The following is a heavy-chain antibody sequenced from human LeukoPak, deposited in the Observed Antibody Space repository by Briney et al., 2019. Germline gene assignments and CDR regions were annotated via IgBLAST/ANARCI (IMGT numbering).Heavy chain of an antibody. CDR2: ISYDGSNK. V-gene: IGHV3-30*18. CDR3: AKVLGPATDY. Sequence: GGSLRLSCAASGFTFSSYGMHWVRQAPGKGLEWVAVISYDGSNKYYADSVKGRFTISRDNSKNTLYLQMNSLRAEDTAVYYCAKVLGPATDYWGQGTLVTVSS. J-gene: IGHJ4*02. D-gene: IGHD2-2*01. CDR1: GFTFSSYG.